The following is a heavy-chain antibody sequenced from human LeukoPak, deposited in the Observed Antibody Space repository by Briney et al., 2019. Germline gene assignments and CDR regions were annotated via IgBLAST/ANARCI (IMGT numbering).Heavy chain of an antibody. Sequence: GRTLRLSCAASGFSFSSYAMHWVRQAPAKGLEWVAFMSYDGTKEHYADTVKGRFTISRDNSMNTLYLQINSLGPEDTAVYYCAKDRYGSGNIYLDAWGQGTLVTVSS. J-gene: IGHJ4*02. CDR3: AKDRYGSGNIYLDA. D-gene: IGHD3-10*01. CDR1: GFSFSSYA. CDR2: MSYDGTKE. V-gene: IGHV3-30*18.